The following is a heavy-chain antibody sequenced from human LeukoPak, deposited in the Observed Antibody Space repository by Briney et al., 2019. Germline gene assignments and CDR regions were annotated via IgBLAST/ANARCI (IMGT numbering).Heavy chain of an antibody. D-gene: IGHD6-6*01. CDR1: GGSISSSGYY. CDR3: ARHGALEYPSSSSFDY. Sequence: PSETLSLTCTVSGGSISSSGYYWGWIRQPPGKGLDWIGTIYYSGSTYYNPSLKSRVTISVEMSKNQFSLKLRSVTAADTAVYYCARHGALEYPSSSSFDYWGQGTLVTVSS. CDR2: IYYSGST. V-gene: IGHV4-39*01. J-gene: IGHJ4*02.